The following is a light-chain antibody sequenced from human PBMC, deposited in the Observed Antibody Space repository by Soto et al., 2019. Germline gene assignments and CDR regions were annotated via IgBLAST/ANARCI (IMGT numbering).Light chain of an antibody. Sequence: QSVLTQPASVSGSPGQSITISCTGTSSDIGTFILVSWYQHHPGKAPKLIIYEATKRPSGVSIRFSGSKSGNAASLTISGLQAEDESDYYCCSYAGSNTWVFGGGTKLTVL. J-gene: IGLJ2*01. CDR2: EAT. CDR1: SSDIGTFIL. CDR3: CSYAGSNTWV. V-gene: IGLV2-23*01.